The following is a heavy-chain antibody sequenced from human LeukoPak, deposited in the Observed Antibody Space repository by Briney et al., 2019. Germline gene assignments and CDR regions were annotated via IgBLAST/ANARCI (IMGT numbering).Heavy chain of an antibody. V-gene: IGHV1-46*01. D-gene: IGHD3-3*01. CDR3: ARTVWSGWNFDY. CDR1: GYTFTSYG. CDR2: INPSGGST. J-gene: IGHJ4*02. Sequence: GASVEVSCKASGYTFTSYGISWVRQAPGQGLEWMGIINPSGGSTSYAQKFQGRVTMTRDTSTSTVYMELSSLRPEDTAVYYCARTVWSGWNFDYWGQGTLVTVSS.